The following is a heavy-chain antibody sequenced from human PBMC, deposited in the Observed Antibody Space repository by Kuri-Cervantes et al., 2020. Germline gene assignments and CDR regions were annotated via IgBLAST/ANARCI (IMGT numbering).Heavy chain of an antibody. V-gene: IGHV3-9*01. J-gene: IGHJ4*02. D-gene: IGHD1-26*01. Sequence: SLKISCAASGFTFDDYAMHWVRQAPGKGLEWVSGISWNSGSIGYADSVKGRFTVSRDNARNSLFLQMSSLRADDTAVYYCARGLGPEGFDYWGQGTLVTDSS. CDR2: ISWNSGSI. CDR3: ARGLGPEGFDY. CDR1: GFTFDDYA.